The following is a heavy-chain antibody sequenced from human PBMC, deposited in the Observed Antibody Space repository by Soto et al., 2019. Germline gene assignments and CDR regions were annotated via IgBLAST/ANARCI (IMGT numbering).Heavy chain of an antibody. V-gene: IGHV4-34*01. J-gene: IGHJ4*02. D-gene: IGHD3-10*01. CDR1: GGSFSGYY. CDR3: ARGFVGFGRFYYFDY. CDR2: INHSGST. Sequence: QVQLQQWGAGLLKPSETLSLTCAVYGGSFSGYYWSWIRQPPGKGLEWIGEINHSGSTNYNPSLKSRVTISVDTSKNQFSLKLSSVTAADTAVYHCARGFVGFGRFYYFDYWGQGTLVTVSS.